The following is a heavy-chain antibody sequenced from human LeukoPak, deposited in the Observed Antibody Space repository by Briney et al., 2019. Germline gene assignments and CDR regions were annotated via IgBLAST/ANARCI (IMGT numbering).Heavy chain of an antibody. Sequence: GGSLRLSCAASGFTSSSYRMSWVRQAPGEGLEWVANIKQDGSEKYYVDSVKGRFTISRDNAQNSLYLQMNSLRAEDTAVYYCARGGHFGSFDYWGQGTLVTVSS. CDR2: IKQDGSEK. D-gene: IGHD3-3*02. CDR3: ARGGHFGSFDY. V-gene: IGHV3-7*01. CDR1: GFTSSSYR. J-gene: IGHJ4*02.